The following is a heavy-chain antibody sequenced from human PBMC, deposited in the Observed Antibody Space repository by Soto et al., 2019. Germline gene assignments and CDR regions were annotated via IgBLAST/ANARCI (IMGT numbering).Heavy chain of an antibody. J-gene: IGHJ6*02. CDR2: ISYDGSNK. V-gene: IGHV3-30*18. CDR1: GFTFSSYG. Sequence: QVQLVESGGGVVQPGRSLRLSCAASGFTFSSYGMHWVRQAPGKGLEWVAVISYDGSNKYYADSVKGRFTISRENSKNTLYLQMNSLRAEDTAVYYCAKDVVVGATPGLGDYYYYYGMDVWGQETTVTVSS. D-gene: IGHD1-26*01. CDR3: AKDVVVGATPGLGDYYYYYGMDV.